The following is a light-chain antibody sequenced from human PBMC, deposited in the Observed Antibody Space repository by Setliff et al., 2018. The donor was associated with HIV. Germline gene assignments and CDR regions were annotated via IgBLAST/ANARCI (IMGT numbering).Light chain of an antibody. CDR1: TSDIGAFKY. V-gene: IGLV2-14*03. Sequence: ALTQPASVSGSLGQSITISCTGTTSDIGAFKYVSWYQQHSGKAPKLIIYDVSDRPSRVSNRFSGSKSGKVASLTISGLQGEDEANYFCCSFTTTSALVFGGGTKVTV. J-gene: IGLJ2*01. CDR2: DVS. CDR3: CSFTTTSALV.